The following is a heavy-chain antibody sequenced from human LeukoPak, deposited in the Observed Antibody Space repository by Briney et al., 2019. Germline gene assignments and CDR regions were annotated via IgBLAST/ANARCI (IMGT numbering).Heavy chain of an antibody. D-gene: IGHD3-22*01. J-gene: IGHJ4*02. Sequence: SETLSLTCTVSGGSISSFYWSWIRQPPGKGLEWIGYIYNSGSTNYSPSLKSRVTISVDTSKNQFSLKLSSVTAADTAVYYCASSGLYYDSSALYFDYWGQGTLVTVSS. CDR1: GGSISSFY. V-gene: IGHV4-59*08. CDR3: ASSGLYYDSSALYFDY. CDR2: IYNSGST.